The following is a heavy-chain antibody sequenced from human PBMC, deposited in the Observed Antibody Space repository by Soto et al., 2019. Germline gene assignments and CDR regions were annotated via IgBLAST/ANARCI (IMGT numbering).Heavy chain of an antibody. D-gene: IGHD3-9*01. Sequence: ASVKVSCKASGYTFTGYYMHWVRQAPGQGLEWMGWINPNRGGTNYAQKFQGRVTMTRDTPISTAYMELSRLRSDDTAEYYCARGLLRYFGTWGQGTLVTISS. J-gene: IGHJ5*02. V-gene: IGHV1-2*02. CDR3: ARGLLRYFGT. CDR2: INPNRGGT. CDR1: GYTFTGYY.